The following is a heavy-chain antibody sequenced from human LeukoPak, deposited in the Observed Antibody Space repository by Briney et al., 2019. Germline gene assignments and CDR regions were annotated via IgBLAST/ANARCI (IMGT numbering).Heavy chain of an antibody. D-gene: IGHD3-22*01. CDR3: NNYDHYDNTGASDY. J-gene: IGHJ4*02. V-gene: IGHV3-15*01. Sequence: PGGSLRLSCEVFGLNYNDAWMSWVRQAPGKELEWVGRIKSKTDGGTTDYAAPVKGRFTISRDDSKNTLYLQMNSLKTEDTAVYYCNNYDHYDNTGASDYWGQGTLVTVSS. CDR2: IKSKTDGGTT. CDR1: GLNYNDAW.